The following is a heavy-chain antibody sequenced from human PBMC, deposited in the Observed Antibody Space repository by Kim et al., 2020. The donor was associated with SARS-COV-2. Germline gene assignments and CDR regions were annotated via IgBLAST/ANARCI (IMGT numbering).Heavy chain of an antibody. CDR2: INAGNGNT. V-gene: IGHV1-3*01. CDR3: ARVGGGVPYFDAFDI. J-gene: IGHJ3*02. Sequence: ASVKVSCKASGYTFTSYAMHWVRQAPGQRLEWMGWINAGNGNTKYSQKFQGRVTITRDTSASTAYMELSSLRSEDTAVYYCARVGGGVPYFDAFDIWGQGTMVTVSS. CDR1: GYTFTSYA. D-gene: IGHD3-16*01.